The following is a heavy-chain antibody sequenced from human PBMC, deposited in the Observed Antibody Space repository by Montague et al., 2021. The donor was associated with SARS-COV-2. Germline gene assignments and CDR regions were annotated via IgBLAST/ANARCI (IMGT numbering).Heavy chain of an antibody. D-gene: IGHD3-16*02. CDR2: ISYDGSNQ. CDR1: GFPFSSYA. Sequence: SLRLSCAASGFPFSSYAMHWVRQAPGKGLEWEAVISYDGSNQYYADSVKGRLTISRDNSKNTLYLQMNSLRAEDTAMYYCARDYIVDYVWGSYLDFDYWGQGTLVTVSS. J-gene: IGHJ4*02. CDR3: ARDYIVDYVWGSYLDFDY. V-gene: IGHV3-30*04.